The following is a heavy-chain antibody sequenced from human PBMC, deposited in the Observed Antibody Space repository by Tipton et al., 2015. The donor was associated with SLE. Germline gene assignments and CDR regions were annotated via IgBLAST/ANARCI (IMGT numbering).Heavy chain of an antibody. V-gene: IGHV3-30-3*01. D-gene: IGHD5-18*01. J-gene: IGHJ6*03. CDR2: ISYDGSNK. CDR1: GFTFSSYA. CDR3: ARGNSYGYYYMDV. Sequence: SLRLSCAASGFTFSSYAMHWVRQAPGKGLEWVAVISYDGSNKYYADSVKGRFTISRDNSKNTLYLQMNSLRAEDTAVYYCARGNSYGYYYMDVWGKGTTVTVSS.